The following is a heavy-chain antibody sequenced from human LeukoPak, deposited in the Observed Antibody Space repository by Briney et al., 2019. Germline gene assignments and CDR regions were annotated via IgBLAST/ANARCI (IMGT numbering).Heavy chain of an antibody. Sequence: SETLSLTCTVSFGSINSYYWSWIRQPPGKGLEWIGYIYYSGSTNYNPSLKGRVTISVDTSKNQFSLKLSSVTAADTAMYYCARGTRINYFDYWGQGTLVTVSS. D-gene: IGHD2/OR15-2a*01. CDR2: IYYSGST. CDR1: FGSINSYY. V-gene: IGHV4-59*08. CDR3: ARGTRINYFDY. J-gene: IGHJ4*02.